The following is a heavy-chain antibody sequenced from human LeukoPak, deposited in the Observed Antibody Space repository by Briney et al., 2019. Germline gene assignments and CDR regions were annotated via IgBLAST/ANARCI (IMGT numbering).Heavy chain of an antibody. Sequence: GGSLRLSCAASRFSFANYAMTWVRQAPGKGLEWVAIVSGSGSTTYHTDSVKGRFTVSRDNSRNTLYLEMHSLRAEDTAVYYCARETYYAFDYWGQETLVTVSS. CDR3: ARETYYAFDY. CDR1: RFSFANYA. CDR2: VSGSGSTT. D-gene: IGHD3-10*01. V-gene: IGHV3-23*01. J-gene: IGHJ4*02.